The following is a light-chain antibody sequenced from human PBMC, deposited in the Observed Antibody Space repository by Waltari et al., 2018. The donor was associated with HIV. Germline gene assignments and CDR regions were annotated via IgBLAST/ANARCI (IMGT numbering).Light chain of an antibody. J-gene: IGLJ2*01. V-gene: IGLV1-44*01. Sequence: QSVLTQPPSASGTPGQRVTISCSGRNSNIGSNSVTWYQQLPGTAPNLRIYSSNQRPLGVPDRFSGSKSGTSASLAISGLQSEDEADYYCAAWDDSRNAHVVFGGGTKLTVL. CDR3: AAWDDSRNAHVV. CDR1: NSNIGSNS. CDR2: SSN.